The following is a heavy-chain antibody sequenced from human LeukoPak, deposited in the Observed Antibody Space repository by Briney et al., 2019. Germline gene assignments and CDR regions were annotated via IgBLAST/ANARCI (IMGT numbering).Heavy chain of an antibody. CDR3: AKGHCSSTSCYTAYYYYYGMDV. J-gene: IGHJ6*02. CDR2: ISGSGGST. D-gene: IGHD2-2*02. V-gene: IGHV3-23*01. Sequence: GGSLRLSCAASGFTFTSYAMSWVRQAPGKGLEWVSAISGSGGSTYYADSVKGRFTISRDNSKNTLYLQMNSLRAEDTAVYYCAKGHCSSTSCYTAYYYYYGMDVWGQGTTVTVSS. CDR1: GFTFTSYA.